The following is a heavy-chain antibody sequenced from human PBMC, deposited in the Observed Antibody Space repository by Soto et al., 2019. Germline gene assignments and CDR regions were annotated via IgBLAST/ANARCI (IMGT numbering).Heavy chain of an antibody. D-gene: IGHD4-17*01. CDR2: IKEDGSEQ. Sequence: EVQLVESGGGLVQPGGSLRLSCAASGFNFRRYWMSWVRQAPGKGLEWVANIKEDGSEQSYVDSVKGRFTIFRDNAKNSLSLQMNSLRAEDTAIYYCARDPTASYGDSLLFDYWGQGTLVIVSS. V-gene: IGHV3-7*01. CDR3: ARDPTASYGDSLLFDY. CDR1: GFNFRRYW. J-gene: IGHJ4*02.